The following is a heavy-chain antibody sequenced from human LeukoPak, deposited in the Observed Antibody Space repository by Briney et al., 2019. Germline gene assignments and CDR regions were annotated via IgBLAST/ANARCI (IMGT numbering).Heavy chain of an antibody. D-gene: IGHD3-9*01. CDR3: ARGNNYDILTGYPYFDY. CDR1: GGSISSGGYS. Sequence: SQTLSLTCAVSGGSISSGGYSWSWIRQPPGKGPEWIGYIYHSGSTYYNPSLKSRVTISVDRSKNQFSLKLSSVTAADTAVYYCARGNNYDILTGYPYFDYWGQGTLVTVSS. V-gene: IGHV4-30-2*01. CDR2: IYHSGST. J-gene: IGHJ4*02.